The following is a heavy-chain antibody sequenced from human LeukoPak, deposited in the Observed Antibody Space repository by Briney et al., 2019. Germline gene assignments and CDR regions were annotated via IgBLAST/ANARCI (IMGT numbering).Heavy chain of an antibody. V-gene: IGHV4-4*07. D-gene: IGHD3-10*01. Sequence: PSETLSLTCTVSGGSISSYYWSWIRQPAGEGLEWIGRIYTSGSINYNPSLKSRVTISADKSKNQFSLKMSSVTAADTAVYYCVRDGTPYPDRGVDYWGQGTLVTVSS. CDR3: VRDGTPYPDRGVDY. CDR2: IYTSGSI. J-gene: IGHJ4*02. CDR1: GGSISSYY.